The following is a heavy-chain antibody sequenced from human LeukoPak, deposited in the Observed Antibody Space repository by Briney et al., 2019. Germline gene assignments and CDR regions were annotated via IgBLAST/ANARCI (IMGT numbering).Heavy chain of an antibody. CDR3: ARVKRPGDYVPD. V-gene: IGHV4-59*01. Sequence: PSETLSLTCTVSGGSISSYYWSWIRQPPGKGLEWIGYIYYSGSTNYNPSLKSRVTISVDTSKNQFSLRLSSVTAADTAVYYCARVKRPGDYVPDWGQGTLVTVSS. D-gene: IGHD4-17*01. CDR1: GGSISSYY. CDR2: IYYSGST. J-gene: IGHJ4*02.